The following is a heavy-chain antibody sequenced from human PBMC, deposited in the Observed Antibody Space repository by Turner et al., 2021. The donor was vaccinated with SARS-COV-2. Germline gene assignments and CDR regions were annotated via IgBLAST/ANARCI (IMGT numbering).Heavy chain of an antibody. CDR3: ARLGSSSWYFEY. CDR1: RFTFSSDW. J-gene: IGHJ4*02. V-gene: IGHV3-7*01. D-gene: IGHD6-13*01. CDR2: IKQDGSEI. Sequence: EVQLVESGGGLVQPGGSLRLSCAASRFTFSSDWMSWVRLAPVKGLEWVANIKQDGSEIYYVDSVKGRFTISRDNAKNALYLQMNSLRAEDTAVYYCARLGSSSWYFEYWGQGTLVTVSS.